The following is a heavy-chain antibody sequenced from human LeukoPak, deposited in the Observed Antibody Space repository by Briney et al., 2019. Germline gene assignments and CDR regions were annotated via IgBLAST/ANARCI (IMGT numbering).Heavy chain of an antibody. CDR3: VQKGGTDY. V-gene: IGHV3-23*01. CDR1: GLTFSRYA. Sequence: GGSLRLSCAASGLTFSRYAMTWVRQAPGKGLEWVSSTSGSGDRKYYADSVKGRFTSSRDNAKNSLYLQMNSLRDDDTAVYYCVQKGGTDYWGQGTLVTVSA. CDR2: TSGSGDRK. D-gene: IGHD1-1*01. J-gene: IGHJ4*02.